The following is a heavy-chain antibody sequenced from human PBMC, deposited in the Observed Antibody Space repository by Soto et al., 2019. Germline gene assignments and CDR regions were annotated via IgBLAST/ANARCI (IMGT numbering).Heavy chain of an antibody. J-gene: IGHJ3*02. Sequence: ASVKVSCKASGYTFTSYYMHWVRQAPGQGLEWMGIINPSGGSTSYAQKFQGRVTMTRDTSTSTVYMELSSLRSEDTAVYYCARDLPSHNYWGSGGRGAFDIWGQGTMVTVSS. CDR2: INPSGGST. CDR1: GYTFTSYY. D-gene: IGHD3-10*01. CDR3: ARDLPSHNYWGSGGRGAFDI. V-gene: IGHV1-46*01.